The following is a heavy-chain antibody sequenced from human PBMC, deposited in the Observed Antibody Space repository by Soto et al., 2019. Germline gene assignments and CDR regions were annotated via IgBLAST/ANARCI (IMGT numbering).Heavy chain of an antibody. CDR2: IDPSDSYT. D-gene: IGHD5-12*01. Sequence: GESLKISCKGSGYSFTSYWISWVRQMPGKGLEWMGRIDPSDSYTNYSPSFQGHVTISADKSISTAYLQWSSLKASDTAMYYCARTIVATMYLPVAGPYRHYYYYGMDVWGQGTTVTVSS. J-gene: IGHJ6*02. V-gene: IGHV5-10-1*01. CDR1: GYSFTSYW. CDR3: ARTIVATMYLPVAGPYRHYYYYGMDV.